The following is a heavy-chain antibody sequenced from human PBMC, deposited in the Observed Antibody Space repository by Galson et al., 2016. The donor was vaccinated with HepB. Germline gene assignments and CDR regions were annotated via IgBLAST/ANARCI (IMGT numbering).Heavy chain of an antibody. J-gene: IGHJ3*02. Sequence: LSLTCTVSGGSSGNYYWSWIRQRPGKGLEWIGYIYYNGHTNYNPSLKSRVTISLDTSKNQFSLKLTSVTAADTAVYCCATSLRYFDWDVLDIWGQGTLVTVSS. CDR3: ATSLRYFDWDVLDI. CDR2: IYYNGHT. D-gene: IGHD3-9*01. CDR1: GGSSGNYY. V-gene: IGHV4-59*08.